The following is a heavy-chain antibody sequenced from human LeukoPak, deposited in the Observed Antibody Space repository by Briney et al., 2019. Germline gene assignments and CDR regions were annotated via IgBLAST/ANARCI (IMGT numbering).Heavy chain of an antibody. CDR1: GFTFSSYS. Sequence: GGSLRLSCAASGFTFSSYSMNWVRQAPGKGLEWVSSISSSSSYIYYADSVKGRFTISRDNAKNSLYLQMNSLRAEDTAVYYCARGLMSSRDEPPFDPWGQGTLVTVSS. J-gene: IGHJ5*02. V-gene: IGHV3-21*01. CDR3: ARGLMSSRDEPPFDP. CDR2: ISSSSSYI. D-gene: IGHD2-2*01.